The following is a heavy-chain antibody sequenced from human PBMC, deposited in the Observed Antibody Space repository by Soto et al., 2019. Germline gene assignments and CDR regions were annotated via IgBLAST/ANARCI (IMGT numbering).Heavy chain of an antibody. CDR3: ARDNDRPQLGGNYYYILDV. J-gene: IGHJ6*02. V-gene: IGHV1-69*12. D-gene: IGHD1-1*01. Sequence: QVQLEQSGPEVKKPGSSVKVSCKASGGTFRNSAISWVRQAPGQGLEWMGGIMPIFRTPDYAQKFQGRVTITADESASTVYMELTGLRSDDTAVYYCARDNDRPQLGGNYYYILDVWGHGTTVTVSS. CDR2: IMPIFRTP. CDR1: GGTFRNSA.